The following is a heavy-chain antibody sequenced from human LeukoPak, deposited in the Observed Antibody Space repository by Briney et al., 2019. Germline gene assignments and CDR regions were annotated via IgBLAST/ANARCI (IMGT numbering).Heavy chain of an antibody. Sequence: PGGSLRLSCAASGFTFNGFWMSWVRQAPGKGLEWVAHIKKDGSDIYYLDSVTGRFTISRDNAKNSLYLQMNKLRAEDTAVYYCARDVLYDDPSDYYMVVWGKGTTGTVSS. D-gene: IGHD5/OR15-5a*01. CDR1: GFTFNGFW. CDR2: IKKDGSDI. J-gene: IGHJ6*03. CDR3: ARDVLYDDPSDYYMVV. V-gene: IGHV3-7*01.